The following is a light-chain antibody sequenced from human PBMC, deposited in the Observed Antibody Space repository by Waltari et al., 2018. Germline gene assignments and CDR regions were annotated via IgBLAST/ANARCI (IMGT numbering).Light chain of an antibody. CDR3: QVWHADIDPGV. CDR1: NLGSYS. J-gene: IGLJ1*01. Sequence: SYVLTQPPSVSVAPGEPASIPCGGDNLGSYSVPWYQQKPGQAPVLVIFYDSDRPSGIPARFSGSNSGNTATLTITSVEAGDEARYYCQVWHADIDPGVFGTGTKVTVL. CDR2: YDS. V-gene: IGLV3-21*04.